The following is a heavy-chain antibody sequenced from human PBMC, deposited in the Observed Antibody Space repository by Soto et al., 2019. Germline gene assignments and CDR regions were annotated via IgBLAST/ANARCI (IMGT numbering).Heavy chain of an antibody. J-gene: IGHJ3*01. CDR3: ARGRGRLAFDF. D-gene: IGHD3-10*01. CDR2: IKQDGSGK. CDR1: GFTFSSYW. V-gene: IGHV3-7*01. Sequence: GGSLRLSCAASGFTFSSYWMSWVRQAPGKGLEWVANIKQDGSGKYYVDSVKGRFTISRDNAKNSLYLQMNDLRAEDTAVYYCARGRGRLAFDFWGQGTMVTVSS.